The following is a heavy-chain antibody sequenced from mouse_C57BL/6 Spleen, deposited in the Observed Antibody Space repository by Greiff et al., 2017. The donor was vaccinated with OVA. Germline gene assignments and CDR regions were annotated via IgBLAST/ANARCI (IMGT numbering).Heavy chain of an antibody. J-gene: IGHJ2*01. D-gene: IGHD3-1*01. CDR2: ISGGGGNT. CDR1: GFTFSSYT. CDR3: ASDAGRHRLYFGY. Sequence: EVKVVESGGGLVKPGGSLKLSCAASGFTFSSYTMSWVRQTPEKRLEWVATISGGGGNTYYPDSVKGRFTISRDNAKNTLYLQMSRLRSEDTALYYCASDAGRHRLYFGYWGKGTTLTVSS. V-gene: IGHV5-9*01.